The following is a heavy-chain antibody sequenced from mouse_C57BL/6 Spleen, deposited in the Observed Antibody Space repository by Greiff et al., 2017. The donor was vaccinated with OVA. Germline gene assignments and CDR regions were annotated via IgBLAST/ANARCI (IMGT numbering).Heavy chain of an antibody. Sequence: VQLQQSGPELVKPGASVKISCKASGYAFSSSWMNWVKQRPGKGLEWIGRIYPGDGDTNYNGKFKGKATLTADKSSSTAYMQLSSLTSADSAVYFCARNPLRGSSWYFDVWGTGTTVTVSS. V-gene: IGHV1-82*01. J-gene: IGHJ1*03. CDR3: ARNPLRGSSWYFDV. CDR1: GYAFSSSW. CDR2: IYPGDGDT. D-gene: IGHD1-1*01.